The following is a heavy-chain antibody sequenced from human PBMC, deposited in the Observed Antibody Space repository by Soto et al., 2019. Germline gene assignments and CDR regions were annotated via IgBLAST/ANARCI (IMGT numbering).Heavy chain of an antibody. CDR1: GGSISSYY. Sequence: PSETLSLTCTVSGGSISSYYWSWIRQPPGKGLEWIGYIYYSGSTNYNPSLKSRVTISVDTSKNQFSLKLSSVTAADTAVYYCAGATGMAPFDYWGQGTLVTVSS. CDR3: AGATGMAPFDY. J-gene: IGHJ4*02. CDR2: IYYSGST. V-gene: IGHV4-59*08. D-gene: IGHD5-18*01.